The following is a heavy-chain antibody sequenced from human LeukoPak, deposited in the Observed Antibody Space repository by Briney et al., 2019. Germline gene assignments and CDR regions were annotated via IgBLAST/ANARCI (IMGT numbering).Heavy chain of an antibody. V-gene: IGHV4-59*08. CDR3: ARHGGSYSFDY. Sequence: SETLSLTCTVSGGSISSYYWSWIRQPPGKGLEWIGYIYYSGSTNYNPSLKSRVTISIDTSKNQFSLKLSSVTAADTAVYYCARHGGSYSFDYWGQGTLVTVSS. CDR1: GGSISSYY. J-gene: IGHJ4*02. CDR2: IYYSGST. D-gene: IGHD1-26*01.